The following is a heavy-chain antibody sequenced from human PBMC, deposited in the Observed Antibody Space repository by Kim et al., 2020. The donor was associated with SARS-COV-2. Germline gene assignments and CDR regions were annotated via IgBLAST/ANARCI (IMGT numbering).Heavy chain of an antibody. V-gene: IGHV1-18*01. Sequence: ASVKVSCKASGYSFTSFGISWVRQAPGQGLEWMGWISAYTGQTDYAQNLQDRITMTTDASTTTAYMELRSLTSDDTAVYYCARDANGAGNCYEGWVYPWG. CDR1: GYSFTSFG. J-gene: IGHJ5*02. CDR2: ISAYTGQT. CDR3: ARDANGAGNCYEGWVYP. D-gene: IGHD3-10*01.